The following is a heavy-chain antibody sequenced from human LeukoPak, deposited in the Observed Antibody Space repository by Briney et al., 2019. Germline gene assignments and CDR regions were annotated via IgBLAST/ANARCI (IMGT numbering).Heavy chain of an antibody. CDR2: IYTCGST. D-gene: IGHD2/OR15-2a*01. Sequence: GRIYTCGSTNYNPSLKSRVTMSVDTSKNQFSLKLSSVTAADTAVYYCARVNVILDAFDIWGQGTMVTVSS. J-gene: IGHJ3*02. V-gene: IGHV4-4*07. CDR3: ARVNVILDAFDI.